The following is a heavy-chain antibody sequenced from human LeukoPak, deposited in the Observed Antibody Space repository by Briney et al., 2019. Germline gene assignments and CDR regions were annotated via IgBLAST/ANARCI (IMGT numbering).Heavy chain of an antibody. Sequence: SETLSLTCAVYGGSFSGYYWSWIRQPPGKGLEWIGEINHRGSTKYNTSLKSRVTISVDTSKNQFSLKLSSVTAADTAVYYCAGRVGRWFGERAYYYNYMDVWGKGTTVTISS. D-gene: IGHD3-10*01. CDR2: INHRGST. CDR1: GGSFSGYY. J-gene: IGHJ6*03. CDR3: AGRVGRWFGERAYYYNYMDV. V-gene: IGHV4-34*01.